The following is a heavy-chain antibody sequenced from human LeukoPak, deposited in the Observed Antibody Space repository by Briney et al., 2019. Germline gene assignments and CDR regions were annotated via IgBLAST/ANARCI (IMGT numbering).Heavy chain of an antibody. CDR3: ARADSSGYYSDY. V-gene: IGHV4-31*03. CDR2: IYYRGST. D-gene: IGHD3-22*01. J-gene: IGHJ4*02. CDR1: ACSISSGGYY. Sequence: SENLSCNCTVSACSISSGGYYWRWIRQRPGKSLEWIGYIYYRGSTYYNPSLKSRVTISVDTSKNQFSLKLSSVTAADTAVYYCARADSSGYYSDYWGQGTLVTVSS.